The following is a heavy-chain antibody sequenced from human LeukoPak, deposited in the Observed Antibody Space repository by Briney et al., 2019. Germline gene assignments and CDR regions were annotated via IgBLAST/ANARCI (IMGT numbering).Heavy chain of an antibody. Sequence: PGRSLRLSCAASGFTFDDYGMSWVRQAPEKGLEWVSGINWNGGSTGYADSVKGRFTISRDNAKNSLYLHMNSLRAEDTALYYCARGKGSGYYFDAFDIWGQGTMVTVSS. CDR3: ARGKGSGYYFDAFDI. J-gene: IGHJ3*02. D-gene: IGHD3-22*01. CDR2: INWNGGST. V-gene: IGHV3-20*04. CDR1: GFTFDDYG.